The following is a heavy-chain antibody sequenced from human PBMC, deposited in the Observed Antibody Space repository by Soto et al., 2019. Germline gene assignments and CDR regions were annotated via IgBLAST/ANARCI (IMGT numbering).Heavy chain of an antibody. J-gene: IGHJ4*02. V-gene: IGHV3-30*04. CDR2: ISNDGSNK. D-gene: IGHD3-22*01. CDR3: ARAGGGYLDY. CDR1: GFTLSNYA. Sequence: QVQLVESGGGVVQPGRSLKLSCVASGFTLSNYALHWVRQAPGKGPEWMAFISNDGSNKLYADSVKGRFTISRDNSKNTLNLEMNSLRPEDTAVFYCARAGGGYLDYWGQGTLVTVSS.